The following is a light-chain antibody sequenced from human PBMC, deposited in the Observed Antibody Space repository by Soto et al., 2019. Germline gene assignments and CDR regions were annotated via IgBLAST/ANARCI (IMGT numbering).Light chain of an antibody. CDR1: QSVSSSY. J-gene: IGKJ3*01. V-gene: IGKV3-20*01. CDR2: GAS. CDR3: QQYDSSPVT. Sequence: EIVLTQSPGTLSLSPGERATLSCRASQSVSSSYLAWYQQKPGQAPRLLIYGASSRATGIPDRFSGSGSGTDFTLTISRLEPEDFALYYCQQYDSSPVTFGPGTREDIK.